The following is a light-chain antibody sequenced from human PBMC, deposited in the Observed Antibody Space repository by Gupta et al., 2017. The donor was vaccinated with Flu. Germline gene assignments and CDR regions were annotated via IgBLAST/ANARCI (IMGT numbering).Light chain of an antibody. CDR3: CSYAGSYTFWV. J-gene: IGLJ3*02. Sequence: QSALTQPRSVSGSPGQSVTISCTGSSSDVGGYNYVSWYQQYPGKAPKLMIYDVTKRPSGVPDRFSGSKPGNTASLTISGLQADDEADYYCCSYAGSYTFWVFGGGTKLTVL. CDR2: DVT. CDR1: SSDVGGYNY. V-gene: IGLV2-11*01.